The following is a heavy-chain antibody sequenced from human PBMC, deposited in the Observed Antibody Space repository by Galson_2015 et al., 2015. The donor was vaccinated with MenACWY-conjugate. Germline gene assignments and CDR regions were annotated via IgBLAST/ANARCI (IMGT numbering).Heavy chain of an antibody. D-gene: IGHD4-17*01. Sequence: SLRLSCAASGFTFSSYAMSWVRRAPGKGLEWVSAISGSGGSTYYADSVKGRFTISRDNSKNTLYLQMNSLRAEDTAVYYCAKVARVTTPWDYYYYGMDVWGQGTTVTVSS. V-gene: IGHV3-23*01. CDR1: GFTFSSYA. J-gene: IGHJ6*02. CDR2: ISGSGGST. CDR3: AKVARVTTPWDYYYYGMDV.